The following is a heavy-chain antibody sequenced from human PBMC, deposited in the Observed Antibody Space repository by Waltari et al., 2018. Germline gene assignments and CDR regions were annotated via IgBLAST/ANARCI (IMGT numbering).Heavy chain of an antibody. CDR2: SRSKARGYET. Sequence: EVQLVESGGGLVQQGGSLRLSCAASGFTFSDSAIHWVRQASGRGLEWVGHSRSKARGYETADTPSVRYRFTISRDDPDNVAYLQMNSLEAGDTAVYYCARQTDSCHDYWGRGTLVTVSS. J-gene: IGHJ4*02. V-gene: IGHV3-73*01. CDR3: ARQTDSCHDY. D-gene: IGHD2-2*01. CDR1: GFTFSDSA.